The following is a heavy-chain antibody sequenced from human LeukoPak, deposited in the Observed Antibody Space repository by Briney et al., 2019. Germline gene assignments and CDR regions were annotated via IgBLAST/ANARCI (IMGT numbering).Heavy chain of an antibody. V-gene: IGHV3-21*01. CDR2: ISSSSSYI. Sequence: GGSLRLSCAASGFTFSSYSMNWVRQAPGKGLEWVSSISSSSSYIYYADSVKGRFTTSRDNAKNSLYLQMNSLRAEDTAVYYCASERMVRGVATDYWGQGTLVTVSS. CDR1: GFTFSSYS. J-gene: IGHJ4*02. CDR3: ASERMVRGVATDY. D-gene: IGHD3-10*01.